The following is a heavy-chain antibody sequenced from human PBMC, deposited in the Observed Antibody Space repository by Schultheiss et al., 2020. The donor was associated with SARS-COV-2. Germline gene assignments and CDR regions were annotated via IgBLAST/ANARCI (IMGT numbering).Heavy chain of an antibody. D-gene: IGHD3-22*01. J-gene: IGHJ3*02. CDR1: GGSISSGGYY. V-gene: IGHV4-31*03. CDR3: ARPRYYYDSSGQQSHAFDI. CDR2: IYYSGST. Sequence: SETLSLTCTVSGGSISSGGYYWGWIRQHPGKGLEWIGYIYYSGSTYYNPSLKSRVTISVDTSKNQFSLKLRSVTAADTAVYYCARPRYYYDSSGQQSHAFDIWGQGTMVTVSS.